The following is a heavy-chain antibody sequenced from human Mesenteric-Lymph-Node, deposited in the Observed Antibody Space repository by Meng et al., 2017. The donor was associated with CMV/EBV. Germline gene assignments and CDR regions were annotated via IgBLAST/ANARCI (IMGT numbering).Heavy chain of an antibody. Sequence: FSGNSISSGFYSWNWIRQRPGQGLEWIGHIYYTGKTYYNPSLKGRLTLAIDTSKNQFSLTLASVTAADTAVYFCARQLLPDWFGPWGQGILVTVSS. V-gene: IGHV4-31*02. CDR1: GNSISSGFYS. D-gene: IGHD1-1*01. CDR2: IYYTGKT. CDR3: ARQLLPDWFGP. J-gene: IGHJ5*02.